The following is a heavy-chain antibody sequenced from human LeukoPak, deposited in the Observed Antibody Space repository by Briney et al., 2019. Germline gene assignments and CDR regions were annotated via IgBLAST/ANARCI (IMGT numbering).Heavy chain of an antibody. CDR1: GGSISSYY. V-gene: IGHV4-59*01. D-gene: IGHD6-13*01. CDR2: IYYSGST. J-gene: IGHJ4*02. CDR3: ARSQAAGTVFDY. Sequence: SETLSLTCTVSGGSISSYYWSWLRQPPGKGLEWIGYIYYSGSTNYNPSLKSRVTISVDTSKNQFSPKLSSVTAADTAVYYCARSQAAGTVFDYWGQGTLVTVSS.